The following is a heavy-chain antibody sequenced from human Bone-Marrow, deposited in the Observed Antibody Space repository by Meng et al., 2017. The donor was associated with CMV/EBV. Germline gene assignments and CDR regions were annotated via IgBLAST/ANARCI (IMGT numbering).Heavy chain of an antibody. CDR3: VITRSSFDH. V-gene: IGHV1-69*05. Sequence: SVKVSCKASGGTFSSYAISWVRQAPGQGLEWMGGVILGFGTTNYAQKFQDRVTFSTDESTSTAYMDLNSLRSEDTALYYCVITRSSFDHWGQGTLVTVSS. D-gene: IGHD1-14*01. CDR1: GGTFSSYA. CDR2: VILGFGTT. J-gene: IGHJ4*02.